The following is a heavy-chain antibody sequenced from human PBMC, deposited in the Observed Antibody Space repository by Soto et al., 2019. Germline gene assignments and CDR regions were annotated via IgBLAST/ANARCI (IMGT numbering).Heavy chain of an antibody. V-gene: IGHV1-18*01. CDR3: ARVTDAQHCSGGTCYSKY. CDR1: GDTFLRYG. J-gene: IGHJ4*02. CDR2: INTDNGNP. Sequence: ASVKVSCKASGDTFLRYGIAWVRQAPGQGLEWMGWINTDNGNPNYAQKFQDRVTMTTDTSTSTAYMDLRSLRSDDTAVYYCARVTDAQHCSGGTCYSKYWGRG. D-gene: IGHD2-15*01.